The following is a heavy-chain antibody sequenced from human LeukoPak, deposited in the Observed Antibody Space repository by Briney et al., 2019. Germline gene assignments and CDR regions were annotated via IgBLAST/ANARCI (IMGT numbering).Heavy chain of an antibody. CDR1: GFTVSSDY. Sequence: GGALRLSRAASGFTVSSDYMSWVRQAPGKGLGWVAGISGSGADTYYADSVKGRFTISRDNSKNTLYLQMNSLRAEDTAVYYCAKDPRRGYGSGSYWFDYWGQGTLVTVSS. CDR3: AKDPRRGYGSGSYWFDY. J-gene: IGHJ4*02. V-gene: IGHV3-23*01. CDR2: ISGSGADT. D-gene: IGHD3-10*01.